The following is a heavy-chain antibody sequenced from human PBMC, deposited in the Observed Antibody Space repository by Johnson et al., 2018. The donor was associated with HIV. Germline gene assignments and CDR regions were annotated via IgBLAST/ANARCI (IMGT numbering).Heavy chain of an antibody. CDR1: GFTFSNYV. Sequence: QVQLVESGGGVVQPGRSLRLSCAASGFTFSNYVMHWVRQAPGKGLEWVAVISYDGSNKYYADSVKGRFTISRDNSKNTLYLQMKTLRLEDTAIYYCARPRVAVLPAGAFDIWGPGTMVTVSS. CDR3: ARPRVAVLPAGAFDI. J-gene: IGHJ3*02. D-gene: IGHD2-2*01. CDR2: ISYDGSNK. V-gene: IGHV3-30*04.